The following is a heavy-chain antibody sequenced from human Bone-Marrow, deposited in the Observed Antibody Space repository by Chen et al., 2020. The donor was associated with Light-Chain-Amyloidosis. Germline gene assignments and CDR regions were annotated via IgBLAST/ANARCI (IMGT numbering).Heavy chain of an antibody. CDR3: AKVADLPGYNEGIDS. V-gene: IGHV3-30*18. D-gene: IGHD6-25*01. CDR2: ISYDGSKK. CDR1: GFTFGDYG. J-gene: IGHJ5*01. Sequence: QMQLVESGRGVVQPGRSLRLSCAASGFTFGDYGMHWVRQAPGKGLEWVALISYDGSKKYYADPVRGRFTISRDNSKNTLYLQMNSLRGEDTAVYYCAKVADLPGYNEGIDSWGQGTLVTVSS.